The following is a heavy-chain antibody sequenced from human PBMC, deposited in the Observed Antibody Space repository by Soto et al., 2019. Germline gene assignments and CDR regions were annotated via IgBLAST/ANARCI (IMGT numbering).Heavy chain of an antibody. CDR2: IIPIFGTA. V-gene: IGHV1-69*13. D-gene: IGHD6-6*01. J-gene: IGHJ6*02. Sequence: SVKVSCKASGGTFSSYAISWVRQAPGQGLEWMGGIIPIFGTANYAQEFQGRVTITADESTSTAYMELSSLRSEDTAVYYCARDQVVAARYYYYYYGMDVWGQGTTVTVSS. CDR3: ARDQVVAARYYYYYYGMDV. CDR1: GGTFSSYA.